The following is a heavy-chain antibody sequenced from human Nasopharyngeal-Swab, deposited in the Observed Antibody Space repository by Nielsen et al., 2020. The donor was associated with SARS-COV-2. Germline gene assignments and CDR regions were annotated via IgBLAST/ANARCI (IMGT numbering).Heavy chain of an antibody. Sequence: GESLKISCAASGFTFSDYYMSWIRQAPGKGLEWVSYISSSSSYTNYADSVKGRFTISRDNSKNTLYLQMNSLRAEDTAVYYCAKVAITMIVVPNGGFDYWGQGTLVTVSS. D-gene: IGHD3-22*01. CDR1: GFTFSDYY. CDR3: AKVAITMIVVPNGGFDY. J-gene: IGHJ4*02. CDR2: ISSSSSYT. V-gene: IGHV3-11*05.